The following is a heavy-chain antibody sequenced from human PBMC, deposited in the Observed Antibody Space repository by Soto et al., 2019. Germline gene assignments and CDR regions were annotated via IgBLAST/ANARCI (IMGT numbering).Heavy chain of an antibody. J-gene: IGHJ4*02. CDR2: MYTDASSA. V-gene: IGHV3-74*01. CDR3: VRGNSGYGNFDY. CDR1: GLTFSSYW. D-gene: IGHD5-12*01. Sequence: GGSLRLSCAASGLTFSSYWMHWVRQAPGKGLVWVSRMYTDASSATYADSVKGRFTISRGNAKNTLFLQIDSLRTEDTAVYYCVRGNSGYGNFDYWGEGTLVTVSS.